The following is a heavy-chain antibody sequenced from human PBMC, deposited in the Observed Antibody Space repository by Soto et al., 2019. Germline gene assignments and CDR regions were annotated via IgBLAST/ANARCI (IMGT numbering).Heavy chain of an antibody. J-gene: IGHJ4*02. Sequence: SETLSLTCTVSGGSISSYYWSWIRQPPGKGLEWIGYIYYSGSTNYNPSLKSRVTISVDRSKNQFSLKLSSVTAADTAVYYCARSQTTVTSYDYWGQGTLVTSPQ. CDR2: IYYSGST. D-gene: IGHD4-17*01. CDR1: GGSISSYY. V-gene: IGHV4-59*12. CDR3: ARSQTTVTSYDY.